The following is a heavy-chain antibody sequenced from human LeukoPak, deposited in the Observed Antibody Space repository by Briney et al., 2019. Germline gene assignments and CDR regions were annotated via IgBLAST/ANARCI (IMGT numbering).Heavy chain of an antibody. D-gene: IGHD2-2*01. Sequence: GGSLRLSCEDSGFTFSNYAMSWVRQAPGKGLEWVSTISGSGGSTYYADSVKGRFTISRDNSKNTLDLHMNSLRPEDTATYYCAKNSYSAVVPVGWVDPWGQGTLVTVSS. V-gene: IGHV3-23*01. CDR1: GFTFSNYA. J-gene: IGHJ5*02. CDR2: ISGSGGST. CDR3: AKNSYSAVVPVGWVDP.